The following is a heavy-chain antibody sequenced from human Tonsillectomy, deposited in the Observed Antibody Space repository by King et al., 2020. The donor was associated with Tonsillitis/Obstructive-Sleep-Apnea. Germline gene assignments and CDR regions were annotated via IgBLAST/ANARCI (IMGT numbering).Heavy chain of an antibody. D-gene: IGHD2-2*01. CDR3: ARHRNLVVPPNV. CDR1: GFTFRDYY. V-gene: IGHV3-11*05. Sequence: VQLVESGGGLVKTGGSLRVSCAAYGFTFRDYYMSWIRRAKGQGLEWVSYISTGGSFTNYADSVKGRFTISRDDAMTSLYLQMNSLRAEDTAVYYCARHRNLVVPPNVWGKGTTVTVSS. CDR2: ISTGGSFT. J-gene: IGHJ6*04.